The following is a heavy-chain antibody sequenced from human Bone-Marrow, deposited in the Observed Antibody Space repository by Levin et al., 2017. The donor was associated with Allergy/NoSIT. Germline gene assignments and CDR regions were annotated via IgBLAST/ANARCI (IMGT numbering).Heavy chain of an antibody. V-gene: IGHV4-4*02. D-gene: IGHD1-26*01. CDR1: GVSITANNW. Sequence: SETLSLTCAVSGVSITANNWWGWVRQAPGKGLEWIGEIYHIGSTNYNPSLQSRVSISVDKSKNHFSLKVNSVTAADTAVYYCARAISLSGAYYFDYWGQGALVAVSS. CDR3: ARAISLSGAYYFDY. J-gene: IGHJ4*02. CDR2: IYHIGST.